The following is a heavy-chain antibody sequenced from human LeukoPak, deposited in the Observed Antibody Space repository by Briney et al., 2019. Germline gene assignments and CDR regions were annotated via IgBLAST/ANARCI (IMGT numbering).Heavy chain of an antibody. J-gene: IGHJ4*02. V-gene: IGHV3-7*04. CDR1: GFIFSNYW. Sequence: PAGSLRLSCSASGFIFSNYWMTWVRQAPGKGLEWVATIKQDGSEKYYVDSVKGRFTISRDNSENTLCLQVNSLRAEDTSVYYCAKGGDYFDYWGQGTLVTVSS. CDR2: IKQDGSEK. D-gene: IGHD3-16*01. CDR3: AKGGDYFDY.